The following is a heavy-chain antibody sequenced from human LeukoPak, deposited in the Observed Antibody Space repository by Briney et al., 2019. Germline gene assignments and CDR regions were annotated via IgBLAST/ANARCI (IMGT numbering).Heavy chain of an antibody. J-gene: IGHJ3*02. V-gene: IGHV3-49*04. D-gene: IGHD2-2*02. CDR2: IRSKAYGGTT. CDR3: TSSNQLLYRPDAFDI. Sequence: GGSLRLSCTASGFTFGDYAMSWVRQAPGKGLEWVGFIRSKAYGGTTEYAASVKGRLTISRDDSKSIAYLQMNSLKTEDTAVYYCTSSNQLLYRPDAFDIWGKGQWSPSLQ. CDR1: GFTFGDYA.